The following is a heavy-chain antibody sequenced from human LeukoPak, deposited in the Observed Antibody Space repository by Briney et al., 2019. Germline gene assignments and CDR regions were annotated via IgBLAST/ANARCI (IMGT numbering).Heavy chain of an antibody. Sequence: GGSLRLSCAGSGFTFSGYWMNWVRQIPGKGLEWVAIIKQDGSEQFYVDSVKGRFTISRDNAKSSLYLQMNSMRDEDTAVYYCAGGRGWLIDYWGQGTLVTVSP. V-gene: IGHV3-7*04. CDR2: IKQDGSEQ. J-gene: IGHJ4*02. CDR3: AGGRGWLIDY. CDR1: GFTFSGYW. D-gene: IGHD6-19*01.